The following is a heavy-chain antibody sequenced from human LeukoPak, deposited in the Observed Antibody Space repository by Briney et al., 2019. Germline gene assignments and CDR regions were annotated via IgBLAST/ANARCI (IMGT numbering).Heavy chain of an antibody. Sequence: SVTVSCKASGGTFSSYAISWVRQAPGQGLEWMGRIIPILGIANYAQKFQGRVTITADKSTSTACMELSSLRSEDTAVYYCANRFYGSGSYYLGYWGQGTLVTVSS. V-gene: IGHV1-69*04. J-gene: IGHJ4*02. CDR2: IIPILGIA. CDR1: GGTFSSYA. CDR3: ANRFYGSGSYYLGY. D-gene: IGHD3-10*01.